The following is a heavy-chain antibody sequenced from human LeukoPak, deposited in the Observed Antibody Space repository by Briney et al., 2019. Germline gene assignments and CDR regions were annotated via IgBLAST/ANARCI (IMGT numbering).Heavy chain of an antibody. CDR1: GFTFSTYT. V-gene: IGHV3-23*01. CDR2: ISGSGGDT. Sequence: PGGSLRLSCAASGFTFSTYTMTWVRQAPGKGLEWVSYISGSGGDTYYADSVKGRFTISRDNSKNTLYLQMNSLRAEDTAVYYCAKELLWFGELFQFDYWGQGTLVTVSS. J-gene: IGHJ4*02. CDR3: AKELLWFGELFQFDY. D-gene: IGHD3-10*01.